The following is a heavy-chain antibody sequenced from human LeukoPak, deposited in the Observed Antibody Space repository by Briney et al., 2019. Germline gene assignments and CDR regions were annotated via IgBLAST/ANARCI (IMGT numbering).Heavy chain of an antibody. V-gene: IGHV4-61*01. CDR3: ARSRAFNSGAFDP. CDR1: GASVSSASY. J-gene: IGHJ5*02. D-gene: IGHD1-26*01. Sequence: SETLSLTCTVSGASVSSASYWSWIRQPPGKGVEWIAHIYNGVNTNYNPSLKSRVTISVDTSKNQFSLRLNSVTAADTAIYYCARSRAFNSGAFDPWGQGSLVTVSS. CDR2: IYNGVNT.